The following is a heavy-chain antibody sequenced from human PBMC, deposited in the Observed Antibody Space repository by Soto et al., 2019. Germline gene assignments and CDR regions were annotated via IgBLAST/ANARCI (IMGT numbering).Heavy chain of an antibody. CDR3: AKDQEEDIVLMVYASTPDY. CDR2: ISYDGSNK. V-gene: IGHV3-30*18. Sequence: GGSLRLSCAASGFTFSSYGMHWVRQAPGKGLGWVAVISYDGSNKYYADSVKGRFTISRDNSKNTLYLQMNSLRAEDTAVYYCAKDQEEDIVLMVYASTPDYWGQGTLVTVSS. CDR1: GFTFSSYG. D-gene: IGHD2-8*01. J-gene: IGHJ4*02.